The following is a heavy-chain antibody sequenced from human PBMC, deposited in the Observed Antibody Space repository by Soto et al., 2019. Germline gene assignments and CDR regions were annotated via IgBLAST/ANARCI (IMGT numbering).Heavy chain of an antibody. CDR1: GGSISNGNYY. V-gene: IGHV4-31*03. CDR3: AKKETRRPWFVP. J-gene: IGHJ5*02. CDR2: IYYTGST. Sequence: QVQLQESGPGLVKPSQTLSLTCTVSGGSISNGNYYWTWIRHLPGKGLEWIGNIYYTGSTSYNPSLKWRVTISVDTSQNLFSLTLRSVVAADTDMYYGAKKETRRPWFVPWGQGTLVTVSS.